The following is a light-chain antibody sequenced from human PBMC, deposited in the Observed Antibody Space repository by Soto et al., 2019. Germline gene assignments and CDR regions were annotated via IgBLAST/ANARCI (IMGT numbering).Light chain of an antibody. J-gene: IGLJ1*01. CDR1: SSNIGAGYD. CDR3: NSYVAGSNV. V-gene: IGLV1-40*01. Sequence: QSVLTQPPSVSGAPGQRVTISCTGSSSNIGAGYDVHWYQQLPGTAPKLLIYGNSNRPSGVPDRFSGSKSGTSASLAITGLQAEDEADYYCNSYVAGSNVFGTGTKGTVL. CDR2: GNS.